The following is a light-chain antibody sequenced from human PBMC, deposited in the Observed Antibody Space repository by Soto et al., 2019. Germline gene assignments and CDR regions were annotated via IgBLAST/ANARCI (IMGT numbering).Light chain of an antibody. CDR1: QLFSSN. CDR2: GAS. Sequence: IVMMQSPATLSLSTVESVTRSCRASQLFSSNLAWYQHKPGQAPRLLIYGASSRATGIPDRFSGSGSGTDFTLTICSLEPEDFAVFYCHQYGRSPQTSCPGTMVDIK. J-gene: IGKJ1*01. V-gene: IGKV3-20*01. CDR3: HQYGRSPQT.